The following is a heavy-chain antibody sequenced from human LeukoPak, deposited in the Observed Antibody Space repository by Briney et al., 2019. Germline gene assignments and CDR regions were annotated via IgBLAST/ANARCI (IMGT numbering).Heavy chain of an antibody. J-gene: IGHJ4*02. D-gene: IGHD3-22*01. CDR1: GGSISSYY. CDR3: ARGRSITMIVVVPSNDY. V-gene: IGHV4-4*07. Sequence: PSETLSLTCTVSGGSISSYYWSWIRQPAGKGLEWIGRIYTSGSTNYNPSLKSRVTMSVDTSKNQFSLKLSSVTAADTAVYYCARGRSITMIVVVPSNDYWGQGTLVTVSS. CDR2: IYTSGST.